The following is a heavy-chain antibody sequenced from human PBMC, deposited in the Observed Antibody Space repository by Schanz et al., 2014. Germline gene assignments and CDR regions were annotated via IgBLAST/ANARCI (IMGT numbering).Heavy chain of an antibody. CDR1: GGTFSSYA. J-gene: IGHJ4*02. V-gene: IGHV1-69*09. Sequence: QVHLVQSGAEVKKPGSPVKVSCKSSGGTFSSYAISWVRQAPGQGLEWMGRIIPILGIATYAQKFQGRLTITADKSTSTAYMELSSLRSEDTAMYYCARDYYDSSGYYYCDYWGQGTLXTVSS. CDR2: IIPILGIA. D-gene: IGHD3-22*01. CDR3: ARDYYDSSGYYYCDY.